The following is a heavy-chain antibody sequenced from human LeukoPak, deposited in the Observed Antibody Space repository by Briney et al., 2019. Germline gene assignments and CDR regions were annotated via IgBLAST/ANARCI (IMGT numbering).Heavy chain of an antibody. J-gene: IGHJ6*02. Sequence: GASVKVSCKASGGTFSSYAISWVRQAPGQGLEWMGWISAYNGNTNYAQKLQGRVTMTTDTSTSTAYMELRSLRSDDTAVYYCARDSGGATHSSGWSLPDNMDVWGQGTTVTVSS. CDR3: ARDSGGATHSSGWSLPDNMDV. D-gene: IGHD6-19*01. V-gene: IGHV1-18*01. CDR1: GGTFSSYA. CDR2: ISAYNGNT.